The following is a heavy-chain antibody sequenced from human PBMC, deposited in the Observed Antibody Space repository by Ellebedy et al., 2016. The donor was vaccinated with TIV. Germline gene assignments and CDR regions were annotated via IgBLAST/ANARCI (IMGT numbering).Heavy chain of an antibody. CDR1: GGTFSTYA. Sequence: AASVKVSCKASGGTFSTYAVSWVRQAPGQGLEWMGGIIPVFGRTAYAQKFQGRVTFTADESTSTVYMDLSSVRSEDTAVYYCARGKQVPSHYYYGMDVWGPGTTVTVSS. CDR3: ARGKQVPSHYYYGMDV. D-gene: IGHD7-27*01. CDR2: IIPVFGRT. J-gene: IGHJ6*02. V-gene: IGHV1-69*13.